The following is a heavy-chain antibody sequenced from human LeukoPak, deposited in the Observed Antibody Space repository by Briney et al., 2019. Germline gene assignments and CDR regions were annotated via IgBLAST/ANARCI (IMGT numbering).Heavy chain of an antibody. CDR1: GFTFSSYG. D-gene: IGHD3-22*01. Sequence: GGSLRLSCAASGFTFSSYGMHWVRQAPGKGLEWVAVIWYDGSNKYYADSVKGRFTISRDNSKNTLYLQMNSLRAEDTAVDYCAKDLDSSGSLDYWGQGTLVTVSS. CDR3: AKDLDSSGSLDY. J-gene: IGHJ4*02. CDR2: IWYDGSNK. V-gene: IGHV3-33*06.